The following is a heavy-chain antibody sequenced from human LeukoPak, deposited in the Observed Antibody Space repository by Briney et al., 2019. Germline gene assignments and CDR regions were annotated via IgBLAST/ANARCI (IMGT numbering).Heavy chain of an antibody. V-gene: IGHV3-21*01. D-gene: IGHD6-19*01. J-gene: IGHJ6*02. CDR3: ARDESSGSFGMDV. CDR1: GFTFSSYS. CDR2: ISSSSSYK. Sequence: GGSLRLSCAASGFTFSSYSMNWVRQAPGEGLEWVSSISSSSSYKYYADSVKGRFTISRDNAKNSLYLQMNSLRAEDTAVYYCARDESSGSFGMDVWGQGTTVTVSS.